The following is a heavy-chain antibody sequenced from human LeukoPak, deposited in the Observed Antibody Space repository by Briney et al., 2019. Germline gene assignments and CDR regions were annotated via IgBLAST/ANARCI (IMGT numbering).Heavy chain of an antibody. V-gene: IGHV3-48*03. CDR3: ARDEPGIAVDVGVY. J-gene: IGHJ4*02. Sequence: GGSLRLSCAASGFTFSNYAVSWVRQAPGKGLEWVSYISSGGRIKYYADSVKGRFTISRDNAKNSLYLQMNSLRAEDTAVYYCARDEPGIAVDVGVYWGQGTLVAVSS. CDR2: ISSGGRIK. D-gene: IGHD6-19*01. CDR1: GFTFSNYA.